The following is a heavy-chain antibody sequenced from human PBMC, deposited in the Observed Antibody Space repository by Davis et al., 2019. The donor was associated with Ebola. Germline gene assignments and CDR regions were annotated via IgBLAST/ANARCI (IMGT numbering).Heavy chain of an antibody. CDR3: AGSTHYDSSGYLY. J-gene: IGHJ4*02. CDR2: IYYSGST. Sequence: SETLSLTCTVSGGSVSSGSYYWSWIRQPPGKGLEWIGYIYYSGSTNYNPSLKSRVTISVDTSKNQFSLKLSSVTAADTAVYYCAGSTHYDSSGYLYWGQGTLVTVSS. D-gene: IGHD3-22*01. V-gene: IGHV4-61*01. CDR1: GGSVSSGSYY.